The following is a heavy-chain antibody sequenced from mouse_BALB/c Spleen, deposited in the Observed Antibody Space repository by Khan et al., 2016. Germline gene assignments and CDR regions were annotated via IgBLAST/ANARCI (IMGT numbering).Heavy chain of an antibody. J-gene: IGHJ2*01. V-gene: IGHV9-3*02. CDR2: INTNTGEP. D-gene: IGHD1-1*01. CDR1: GYTFTNYG. Sequence: QIQLVQSGPELKKPGETVKISCKASGYTFTNYGMNWVKQAPGKGLKWMGWINTNTGEPTYAEEFKGRFAFSLETSGSTAYLQINNLKNEDTATXFCSKGYWDYFDYWGQGTTLPVSS. CDR3: SKGYWDYFDY.